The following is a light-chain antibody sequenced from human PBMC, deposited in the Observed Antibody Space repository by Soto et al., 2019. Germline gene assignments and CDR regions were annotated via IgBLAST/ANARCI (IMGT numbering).Light chain of an antibody. V-gene: IGKV3-11*01. Sequence: EIVLTQSPATLSLSPGNRATLSCRASQCVSGYLAWYQQKPGQAPRLLIYDASNRATGIPARFSGSGSGTDFTLTITSLEPEDFEVYYCQQPSNWPFTFGGGTNVEI. CDR3: QQPSNWPFT. J-gene: IGKJ4*01. CDR1: QCVSGY. CDR2: DAS.